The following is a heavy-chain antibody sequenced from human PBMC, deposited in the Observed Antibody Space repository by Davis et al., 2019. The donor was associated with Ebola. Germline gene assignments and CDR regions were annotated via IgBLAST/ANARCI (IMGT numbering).Heavy chain of an antibody. D-gene: IGHD6-13*01. Sequence: GESLKISCAASRFTFSGYAMSWVRQAPGKGLEWVSGISGVGGSTDYADSVKGRFTISRDNSKNTLYLQMNSLRAEDTAVYYCAKQTGYSSSWYWDYWGQGTLVTVSS. CDR1: RFTFSGYA. V-gene: IGHV3-23*01. CDR2: ISGVGGST. CDR3: AKQTGYSSSWYWDY. J-gene: IGHJ4*02.